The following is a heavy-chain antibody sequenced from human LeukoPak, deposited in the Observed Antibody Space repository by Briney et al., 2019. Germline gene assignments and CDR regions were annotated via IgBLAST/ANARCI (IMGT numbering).Heavy chain of an antibody. V-gene: IGHV3-21*01. CDR2: ITSSSSYI. J-gene: IGHJ1*01. CDR3: AKDRSSSRGIFQH. D-gene: IGHD6-13*01. Sequence: PGGSLRLSCAASGFTFSNAWMTWVRQAPGKGLEWVSSITSSSSYIYYADSVKGRFTISRDNSKNTLYLQMNSLRAEDTAVYYCAKDRSSSRGIFQHWGQGTLVTVSS. CDR1: GFTFSNAW.